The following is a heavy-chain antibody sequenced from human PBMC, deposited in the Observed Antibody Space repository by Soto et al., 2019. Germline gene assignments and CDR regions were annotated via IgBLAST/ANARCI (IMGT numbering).Heavy chain of an antibody. CDR1: GGTFSSYA. CDR3: ARALALGIAVAGRGPDYYYYGMDV. V-gene: IGHV1-69*06. Sequence: SVKVSCKASGGTFSSYAISWVRQAPGQGPEWMGGIIPIFGTANYAQKFQGRVTITADKSTSTAYMELSSLRSEDTAMYYCARALALGIAVAGRGPDYYYYGMDVWGQGTTVTVAS. D-gene: IGHD6-19*01. J-gene: IGHJ6*02. CDR2: IIPIFGTA.